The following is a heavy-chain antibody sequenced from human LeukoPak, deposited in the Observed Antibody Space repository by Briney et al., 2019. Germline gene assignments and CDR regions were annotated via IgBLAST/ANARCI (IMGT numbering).Heavy chain of an antibody. CDR3: AKVQVRMRGEIDY. CDR1: GFTFSSYS. D-gene: IGHD3-16*01. J-gene: IGHJ4*02. Sequence: GGSLRLSCAASGFTFSSYSMNWVRQAPGKGLEWVSSISSSSSYIYYADSVKGRFTISRDNSKNTLYLQMNSLRAEDTAVYYCAKVQVRMRGEIDYWGQGTLVTVSS. CDR2: ISSSSSYI. V-gene: IGHV3-21*01.